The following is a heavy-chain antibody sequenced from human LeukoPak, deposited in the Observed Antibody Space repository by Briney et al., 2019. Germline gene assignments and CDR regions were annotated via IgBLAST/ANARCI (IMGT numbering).Heavy chain of an antibody. CDR2: INQDGSEK. Sequence: GGSLRLSCAVSGLTFRSYWMSWVRQAPGKGLEWVANINQDGSEKYFVDSVKGRFTISRDNAKNSLHLQVNTLRVEDTAVYYCARERDGRFFDYWGQGTLVTVSS. D-gene: IGHD5-24*01. CDR3: ARERDGRFFDY. J-gene: IGHJ4*02. V-gene: IGHV3-7*01. CDR1: GLTFRSYW.